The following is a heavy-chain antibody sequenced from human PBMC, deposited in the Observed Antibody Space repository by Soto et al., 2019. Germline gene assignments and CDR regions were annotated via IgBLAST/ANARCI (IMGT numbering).Heavy chain of an antibody. CDR2: MNPNSGNT. V-gene: IGHV1-8*01. J-gene: IGHJ3*02. D-gene: IGHD6-19*01. Sequence: ASVKVSCKASGYTFTSYDINWVRQATGQGLEWMGWMNPNSGNTGYAQKFQGRVTMTRNTSISTAYMELSSLRSEDTAVYYCARAGIAVAGWVVGAFDIGGKGTMVTVSS. CDR1: GYTFTSYD. CDR3: ARAGIAVAGWVVGAFDI.